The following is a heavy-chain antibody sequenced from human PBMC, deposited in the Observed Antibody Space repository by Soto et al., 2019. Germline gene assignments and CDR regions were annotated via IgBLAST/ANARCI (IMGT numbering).Heavy chain of an antibody. Sequence: QVQLVQSGAEVKKPGASVKVSCKASGYTFTSYGISWVRQAPRQGREWMGWISAYNGNTNYAQKLQGRVTMTTDTSTSTAYMELRSLRSDDTAVYYCARGGQNGYYDSRAMVDYWGQGTLVTVSS. CDR2: ISAYNGNT. J-gene: IGHJ4*02. CDR1: GYTFTSYG. D-gene: IGHD3-22*01. V-gene: IGHV1-18*01. CDR3: ARGGQNGYYDSRAMVDY.